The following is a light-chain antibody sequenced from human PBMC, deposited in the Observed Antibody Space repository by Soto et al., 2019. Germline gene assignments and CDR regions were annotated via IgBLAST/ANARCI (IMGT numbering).Light chain of an antibody. V-gene: IGLV2-14*01. J-gene: IGLJ2*01. CDR1: SSDVLGYNF. CDR2: DVS. CDR3: SSYTSTSTLVV. Sequence: QSALTQPASVSGSPGQSITISCTGTSSDVLGYNFVSWYQLHPGKAPKLMIYDVSNRPSGVYNRFSGSRSGNTATLSISGLQAEDESDYYCSSYTSTSTLVVFGGGTKLTVL.